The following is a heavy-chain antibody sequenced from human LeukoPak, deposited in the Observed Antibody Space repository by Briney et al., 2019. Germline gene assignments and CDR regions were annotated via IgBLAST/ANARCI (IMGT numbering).Heavy chain of an antibody. CDR1: GGSFSGYY. J-gene: IGHJ5*02. CDR3: APGSTGGSRGSWFDP. Sequence: SETLSLACAVYGGSFSGYYWSWIRQPPGKGLEWIGEINHSGSTNYNPSLKSRVTISVDTSKNQFTLKVSSVTAADTAVYHCAPGSTGGSRGSWFDPWGQGTLVTVSS. CDR2: INHSGST. V-gene: IGHV4-34*01. D-gene: IGHD1-26*01.